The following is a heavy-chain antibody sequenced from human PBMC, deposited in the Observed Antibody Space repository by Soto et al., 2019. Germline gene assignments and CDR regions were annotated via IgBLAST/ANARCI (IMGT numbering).Heavy chain of an antibody. CDR1: GYTFTGYY. D-gene: IGHD4-17*01. V-gene: IGHV1-2*04. CDR3: ARTPRAATVTYYYYGMDV. Sequence: XXVKVSCKASGYTFTGYYMHWVRHAPGQGLEWMGWINPNSGGTNYAQKFQGWVTMTRDTSISTAYMELSRLRSDETAVYYCARTPRAATVTYYYYGMDVWGQGTTVTVSS. CDR2: INPNSGGT. J-gene: IGHJ6*02.